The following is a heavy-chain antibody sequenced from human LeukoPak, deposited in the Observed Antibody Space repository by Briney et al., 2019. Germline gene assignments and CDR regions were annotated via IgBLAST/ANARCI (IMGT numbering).Heavy chain of an antibody. CDR2: INPNSGGT. CDR3: ARVEEAYYYYGMDV. CDR1: GYTFTGYY. V-gene: IGHV1-2*06. Sequence: GASVKVSCKASGYTFTGYYMHWVRQAPGQGLEWMGRINPNSGGTNYAQKFQGRVTMTRDTSISTAYMELSRLRSDDTAVYYCARVEEAYYYYGMDVWGQGTTVTVSS. J-gene: IGHJ6*02.